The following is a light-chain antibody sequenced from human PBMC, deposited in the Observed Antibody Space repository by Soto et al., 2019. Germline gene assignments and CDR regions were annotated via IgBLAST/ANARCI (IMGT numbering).Light chain of an antibody. CDR2: DAS. CDR1: QSVSSY. CDR3: QQYGSSPPIT. V-gene: IGKV3-20*01. Sequence: EIVLTQSPATLSLSPGERATLSGRASQSVSSYLAWYQQKPGQAPRLLIYDASNRATGIPDRFSGSGSGTDFTLTISRLEPEDFAVYYCQQYGSSPPITFGQGTRLEI. J-gene: IGKJ5*01.